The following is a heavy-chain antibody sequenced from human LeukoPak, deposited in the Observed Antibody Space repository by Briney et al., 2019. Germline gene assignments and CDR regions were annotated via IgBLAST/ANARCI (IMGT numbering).Heavy chain of an antibody. CDR3: ARVVTGTTSILGDY. CDR2: ISAYNGNT. J-gene: IGHJ4*02. CDR1: GYTFTSYG. V-gene: IGHV1-18*01. Sequence: GASVKVSCKASGYTFTSYGISWVRQAPGQGLEWMGWISAYNGNTNYAQKLQGRVTMATDTSTSTAYMELRSLRSDDTAVYYCARVVTGTTSILGDYWGQGTLVTVSS. D-gene: IGHD1-7*01.